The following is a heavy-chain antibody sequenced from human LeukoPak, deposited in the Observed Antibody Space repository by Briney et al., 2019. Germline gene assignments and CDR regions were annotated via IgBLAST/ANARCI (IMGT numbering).Heavy chain of an antibody. V-gene: IGHV3-21*01. Sequence: GGSLRLSCAASGFTFSSYTMNWVRQAPGKGLEWVSSISGSSRHKYYADSVKGRFTISRGNAKNSLYLQMNSLRAEGTAVYYCARTANFAAGYYIDYWGQGTLVTVSS. CDR3: ARTANFAAGYYIDY. CDR1: GFTFSSYT. CDR2: ISGSSRHK. J-gene: IGHJ4*02. D-gene: IGHD6-13*01.